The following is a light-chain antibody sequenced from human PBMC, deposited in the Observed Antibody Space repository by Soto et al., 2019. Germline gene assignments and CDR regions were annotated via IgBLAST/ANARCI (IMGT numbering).Light chain of an antibody. V-gene: IGKV1-5*01. Sequence: DIQMTQSPSTLSASVGDRVTITCRASQSISSWLAWYQQKPGKAPKLLIYDASSLESGVPSRFSGSGSGTEFTLTISILQAYDFATYYCQQYNSYSSLTFGQGTKVEIK. CDR2: DAS. CDR3: QQYNSYSSLT. J-gene: IGKJ1*01. CDR1: QSISSW.